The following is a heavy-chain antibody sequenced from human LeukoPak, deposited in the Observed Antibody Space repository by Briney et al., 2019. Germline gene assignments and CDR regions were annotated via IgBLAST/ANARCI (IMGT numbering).Heavy chain of an antibody. J-gene: IGHJ4*02. CDR2: IIPIFGTA. V-gene: IGHV1-69*01. CDR1: GGTFSSYA. D-gene: IGHD5-24*01. Sequence: GSSVKVSCKASGGTFSSYAISWVRQAPGQGLEWMGGIIPIFGTANYAQKFQGRVTITADESTSTAYMELSSLRSEDTAVYYRARGRGDGYNYHFDYWGQGTLVTVSS. CDR3: ARGRGDGYNYHFDY.